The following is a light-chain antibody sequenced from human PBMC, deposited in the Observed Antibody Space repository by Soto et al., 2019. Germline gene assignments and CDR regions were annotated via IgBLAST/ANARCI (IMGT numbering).Light chain of an antibody. CDR3: QQLYRYPRT. Sequence: DIQLTQSPSFLSASVGDRVTITCRASQGISSNLAWYQKEPGKAPNLLIYAASTLQSGVPSRFSGSGSGTEFTLTISSLQPEDFATYDWQQLYRYPRTFGQGTKVEIK. J-gene: IGKJ1*01. CDR1: QGISSN. V-gene: IGKV1-9*01. CDR2: AAS.